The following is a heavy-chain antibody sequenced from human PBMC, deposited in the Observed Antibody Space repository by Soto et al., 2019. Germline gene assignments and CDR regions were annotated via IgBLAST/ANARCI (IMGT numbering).Heavy chain of an antibody. D-gene: IGHD3-3*02. CDR3: GRATLGDYYYYMDV. V-gene: IGHV1-18*01. CDR2: ISAYNGNT. J-gene: IGHJ6*03. Sequence: GASVKVSCKASGYTFTSYGISWVRQAPGQGLEWMGWISAYNGNTNYAQKLQGRVTMTTDTSASTAYMELRSLRSDDTAVYYCGRATLGDYYYYMDVWGKGTTVTVSS. CDR1: GYTFTSYG.